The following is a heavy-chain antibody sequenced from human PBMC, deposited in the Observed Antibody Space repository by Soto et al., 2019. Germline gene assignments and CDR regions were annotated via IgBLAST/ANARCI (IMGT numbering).Heavy chain of an antibody. CDR2: INHGGSA. Sequence: VQLQQWGAGLLKTSETLSLTCAVYGGSFSGYYWSWIRQTPGKRLEWVGDINHGGSANYNPSLKSRVTMSPDLSTNQFSLRLNSVIAADPAVYYCAGYSSTWSKYLQHWGRGSLVIVSS. CDR3: AGYSSTWSKYLQH. J-gene: IGHJ1*01. V-gene: IGHV4-34*01. CDR1: GGSFSGYY. D-gene: IGHD6-13*01.